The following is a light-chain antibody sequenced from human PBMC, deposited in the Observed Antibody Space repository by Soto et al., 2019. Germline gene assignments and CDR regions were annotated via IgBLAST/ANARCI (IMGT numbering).Light chain of an antibody. CDR1: SSNIGGGYD. V-gene: IGLV1-40*01. CDR3: QSYDSSLSGHVV. J-gene: IGLJ2*01. CDR2: YNN. Sequence: QSVLTQPPSVSGAPGQRVTISCTGSSSNIGGGYDVQWYQQLPGTAPKLLIYYNNNRPSGVPDRFSGSKSGTSAFLAITGLQADDEADYYCQSYDSSLSGHVVFGGGTKLTVL.